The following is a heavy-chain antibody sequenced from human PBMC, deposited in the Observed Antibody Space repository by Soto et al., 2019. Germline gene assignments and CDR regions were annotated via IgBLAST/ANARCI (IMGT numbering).Heavy chain of an antibody. CDR2: IIPIFGTA. Sequence: GASVKVSCKASGGTFSSYAISWVRQAPGQGLEWMGGIIPIFGTANYAQKFQGRVTITADESTSTAYMELSSLRSEDTAVYYCARHWAGYDSSGYWPSGYSDYRGQGTLGTVSS. J-gene: IGHJ4*02. D-gene: IGHD3-22*01. CDR3: ARHWAGYDSSGYWPSGYSDY. CDR1: GGTFSSYA. V-gene: IGHV1-69*13.